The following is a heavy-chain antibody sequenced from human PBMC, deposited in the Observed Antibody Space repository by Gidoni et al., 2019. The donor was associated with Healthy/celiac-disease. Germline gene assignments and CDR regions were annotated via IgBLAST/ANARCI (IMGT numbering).Heavy chain of an antibody. CDR2: ISGSGGST. V-gene: IGHV3-23*01. J-gene: IGHJ2*01. D-gene: IGHD1-26*01. CDR1: GFTVSSYA. CDR3: AKSANGIPGLGYFDL. Sequence: EVQLLESGGGLVQPGGSLRLPCAASGFTVSSYAMSWVRQAPGKGLEWVSAISGSGGSTYYADSVKGRFTISRDNSKNTLYLQMNSLRAEDTAVYYCAKSANGIPGLGYFDLWGRGTLVTVSS.